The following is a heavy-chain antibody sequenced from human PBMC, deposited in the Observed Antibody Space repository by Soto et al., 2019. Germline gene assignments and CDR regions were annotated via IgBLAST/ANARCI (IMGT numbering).Heavy chain of an antibody. V-gene: IGHV4-4*07. CDR3: ARGPYCGDECYFAH. CDR2: IYNSGTI. J-gene: IGHJ5*02. CDR1: GGSISSYY. D-gene: IGHD2-21*01. Sequence: QVHLQESGPGLVKPSETLSLTCSVFGGSISSYYWSWIRQPAGMGLEWIGRIYNSGTINYNPSLESRVTMSVDTSKNQISLKLSSATAADTAIYYCARGPYCGDECYFAHWGQGTLVTVSS.